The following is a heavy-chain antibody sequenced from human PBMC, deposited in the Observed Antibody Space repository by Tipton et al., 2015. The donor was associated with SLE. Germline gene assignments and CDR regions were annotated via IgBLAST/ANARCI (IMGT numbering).Heavy chain of an antibody. CDR1: GGYIDTNSW. CDR2: IYYSGSA. Sequence: TLSLTCSVSGGYIDTNSWWVWVRQPPGKGLEWIGEIYYSGSANYNPSLKNRVTISVDTSKNQFSLKLSSVTAADTAVYYCASSPGVYSSGWADYWGQGTLVTVSS. J-gene: IGHJ4*02. D-gene: IGHD6-19*01. CDR3: ASSPGVYSSGWADY. V-gene: IGHV4-4*02.